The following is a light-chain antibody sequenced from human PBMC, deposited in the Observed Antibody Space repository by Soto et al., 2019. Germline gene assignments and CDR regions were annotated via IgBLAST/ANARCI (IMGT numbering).Light chain of an antibody. CDR1: SSDVGGYNY. CDR3: SSYAASNNLGV. Sequence: QSVLTQPPSASGSPGQSVTISCIGTSSDVGGYNYVSWYQQHPGKAPKLMIYEVSKRPSGVPDRFSGSKSGNTASLTVSGLQAEDEADYHCSSYAASNNLGVFGGGTKVTVL. V-gene: IGLV2-8*01. J-gene: IGLJ2*01. CDR2: EVS.